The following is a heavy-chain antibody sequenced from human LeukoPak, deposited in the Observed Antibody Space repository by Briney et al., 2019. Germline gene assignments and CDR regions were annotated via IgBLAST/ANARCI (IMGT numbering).Heavy chain of an antibody. Sequence: GGSLRLSCAASGFAFSSDWMHWVRQAPGKGLVSVSRSNSDGSSTTYADSVKGRSTISRDDAKNTLYLQMNGLRAEDTALYYCASRWWYFDLWGRGTLVTVSS. CDR3: ASRWWYFDL. CDR1: GFAFSSDW. D-gene: IGHD6-13*01. V-gene: IGHV3-74*03. CDR2: SNSDGSST. J-gene: IGHJ2*01.